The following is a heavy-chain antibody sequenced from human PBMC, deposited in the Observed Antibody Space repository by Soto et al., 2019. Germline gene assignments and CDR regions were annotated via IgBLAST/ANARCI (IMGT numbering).Heavy chain of an antibody. J-gene: IGHJ4*02. CDR1: GGLVNSGRDH. Sequence: SETLSLPCTVSGGLVNSGRDHWSWIRQPPGKGLEGIGNIDYSGTACFNPSLGTRVTFPVDTSKNQFFLTLYSVTAADTAVYYCARTTGRHLDFWGQGILVTVSS. V-gene: IGHV4-39*01. CDR3: ARTTGRHLDF. CDR2: IDYSGTA. D-gene: IGHD4-4*01.